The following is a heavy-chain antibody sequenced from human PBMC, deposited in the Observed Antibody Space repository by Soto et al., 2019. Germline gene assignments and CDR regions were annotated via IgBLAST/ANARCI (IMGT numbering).Heavy chain of an antibody. D-gene: IGHD6-19*01. CDR1: GYNFANYW. CDR3: ARHEWAELQWLVRGMDV. Sequence: GGSLKISCHGSGYNFANYWIAWVRQMPWKGLEWMGVIYPGDSDTRYGPSFQGHVTISADRSINTAYLQWSSLKASDTAMYYCARHEWAELQWLVRGMDVWGQGTTVTVSS. V-gene: IGHV5-51*01. J-gene: IGHJ6*02. CDR2: IYPGDSDT.